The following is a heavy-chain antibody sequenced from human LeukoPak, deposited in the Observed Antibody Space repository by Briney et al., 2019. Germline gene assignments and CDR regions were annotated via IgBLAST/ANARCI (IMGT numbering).Heavy chain of an antibody. CDR3: ARGPELRNRDGYLVRAFDI. J-gene: IGHJ3*02. D-gene: IGHD5-24*01. V-gene: IGHV3-30*04. CDR1: GFTFSSYA. Sequence: GGSLRLSCAASGFTFSSYAMHWVRQAPGKGLEWVAVISYDGSNKYYADSVKGRFTISRDNSKNTLYLQMNSLRAEDTAVYYCARGPELRNRDGYLVRAFDIWGQGTMVTVSS. CDR2: ISYDGSNK.